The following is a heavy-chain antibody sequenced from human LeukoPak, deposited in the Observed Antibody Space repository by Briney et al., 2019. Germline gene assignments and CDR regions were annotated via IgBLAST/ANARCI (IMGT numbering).Heavy chain of an antibody. CDR3: ARDRFTMVRGVIVLTN. V-gene: IGHV1-2*02. CDR2: INPNSGGT. J-gene: IGHJ4*02. D-gene: IGHD3-10*01. Sequence: ASVKVSCKASGYTFTGYYMHWVRQAPGQGLEWMGWINPNSGGTNYALKFQGRVTMTRDTSISTAYMELSRLRSDDTAVYYCARDRFTMVRGVIVLTNWGQGTLVTVSS. CDR1: GYTFTGYY.